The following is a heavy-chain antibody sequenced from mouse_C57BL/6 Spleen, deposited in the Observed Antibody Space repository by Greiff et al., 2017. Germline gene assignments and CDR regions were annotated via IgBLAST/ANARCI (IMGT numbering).Heavy chain of an antibody. CDR2: IYPGDGDT. J-gene: IGHJ3*01. CDR3: AREGGYYEGWFAY. Sequence: VKLMESGAELVKPGASVKISCKASGYAFSSYWMNWVKQRPGKGLEWIGQIYPGDGDTNYNGKFKGKATLTADKSSSTAYMQLSSLTSEDSAVYFCAREGGYYEGWFAYWGQGTLVTVSA. CDR1: GYAFSSYW. V-gene: IGHV1-80*01. D-gene: IGHD2-3*01.